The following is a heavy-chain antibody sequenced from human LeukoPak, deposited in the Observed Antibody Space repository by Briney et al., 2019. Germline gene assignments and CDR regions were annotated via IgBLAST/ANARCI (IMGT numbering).Heavy chain of an antibody. CDR2: MNPNSGNT. CDR3: ARGPLGRGFDY. CDR1: GYTFTGYY. D-gene: IGHD7-27*01. J-gene: IGHJ4*02. Sequence: ASVKVSCKASGYTFTGYYMHWVRQATGQGLEWMGWMNPNSGNTGYAQKFQGRVTITRNTSISTAYMELSSLRSEDTAVYYCARGPLGRGFDYWGQGTLVTVSS. V-gene: IGHV1-8*03.